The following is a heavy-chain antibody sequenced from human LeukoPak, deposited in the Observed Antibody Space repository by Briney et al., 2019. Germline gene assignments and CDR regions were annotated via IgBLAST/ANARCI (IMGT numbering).Heavy chain of an antibody. CDR2: IIPIFGTA. CDR3: ARGNIVVVPAAKGGPLYYYYMDV. Sequence: GASVKVSCKASGYTFTSYAISWVRQAPGQGLEWMGGIIPIFGTANYAQKFQGRVTITADESTSTAYMELSSLRSEDTAVYYCARGNIVVVPAAKGGPLYYYYMDVWGKGTTVTVSS. J-gene: IGHJ6*03. D-gene: IGHD2-2*01. V-gene: IGHV1-69*13. CDR1: GYTFTSYA.